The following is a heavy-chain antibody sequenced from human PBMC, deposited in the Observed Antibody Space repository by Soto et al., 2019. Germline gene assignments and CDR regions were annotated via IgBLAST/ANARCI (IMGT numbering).Heavy chain of an antibody. J-gene: IGHJ4*02. CDR2: IGGAGDST. CDR1: GFSFNSYA. D-gene: IGHD5-12*01. CDR3: TGATYLDY. Sequence: EVQLLESGGGLVQPGGSLRLSCAASGFSFNSYAMSWVRQAPGKGLEWVSHIGGAGDSTYYADSVKGRFTISRDNSKKTVYLQMESLRAEDMAVYYCTGATYLDYWGQGTLVTVSS. V-gene: IGHV3-23*01.